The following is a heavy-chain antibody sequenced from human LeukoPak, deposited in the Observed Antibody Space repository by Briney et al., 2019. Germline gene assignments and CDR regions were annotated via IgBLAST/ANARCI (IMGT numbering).Heavy chain of an antibody. V-gene: IGHV4-59*01. CDR1: GGSISSYY. J-gene: IGHJ4*02. D-gene: IGHD1-26*01. Sequence: SETLSLTCTVSGGSISSYYWSWIRQPPGKGLEWIGYIYYSGSTNYNPSLKGRVTISIDTSKNQFSLKLSSVTAADTAVYYCARVGATGYWGQGTLVTVSS. CDR3: ARVGATGY. CDR2: IYYSGST.